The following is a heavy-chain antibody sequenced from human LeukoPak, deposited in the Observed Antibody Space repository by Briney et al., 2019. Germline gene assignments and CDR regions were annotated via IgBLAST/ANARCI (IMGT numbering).Heavy chain of an antibody. J-gene: IGHJ4*02. CDR3: ATGENSSGWYVARYYFDY. Sequence: GASVKVSCKVSGYTLTELSMHWVRQAPGKGLEWMGGFDPEDGETIYAQKFQGRVTMTEDTSTDTAYMELSSLRSEDTAVYYCATGENSSGWYVARYYFDYWGQGTLVTVSS. CDR2: FDPEDGET. V-gene: IGHV1-24*01. D-gene: IGHD6-19*01. CDR1: GYTLTELS.